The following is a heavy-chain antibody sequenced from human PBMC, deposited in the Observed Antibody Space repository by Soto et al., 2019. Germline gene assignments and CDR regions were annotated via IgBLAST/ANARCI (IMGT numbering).Heavy chain of an antibody. V-gene: IGHV3-23*01. Sequence: EVQLLESGGGLVQPGGSLRLSCAASGFTFSSYAMSWVRQAPGKGLEWVSAISGSGGSTYYADSVKGRFTISRDNSKNTLYLQMNSLRAEDTAVYYCAKVPSRYSRYDYDEVDYWGQGTLVTVSS. D-gene: IGHD5-12*01. CDR3: AKVPSRYSRYDYDEVDY. CDR2: ISGSGGST. CDR1: GFTFSSYA. J-gene: IGHJ4*02.